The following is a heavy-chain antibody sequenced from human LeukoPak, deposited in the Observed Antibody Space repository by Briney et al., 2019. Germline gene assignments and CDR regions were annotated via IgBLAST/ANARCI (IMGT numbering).Heavy chain of an antibody. CDR2: INHSGST. D-gene: IGHD1-26*01. CDR1: GFTFSDYY. J-gene: IGHJ4*02. V-gene: IGHV4-34*01. CDR3: ASGGGGFIDY. Sequence: GSLRLSCAASGFTFSDYYMSWIRQPPGKGLEWIGEINHSGSTNYNPSLKSRVTISVDTSKNQFSLKLSSVTAADTAVYYCASGGGGFIDYWGQGTLVTVSS.